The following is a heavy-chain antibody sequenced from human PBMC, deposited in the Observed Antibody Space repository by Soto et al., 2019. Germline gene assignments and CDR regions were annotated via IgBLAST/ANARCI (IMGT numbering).Heavy chain of an antibody. CDR1: GFSLSNGKVG. CDR2: IFSNDEK. D-gene: IGHD6-19*01. CDR3: ARTLFGRSVAGGYFYMDV. J-gene: IGHJ6*03. Sequence: HVTLKESGPVLVKPTETLTLTCTVSGFSLSNGKVGVSWIRQPPGKALEWLAHIFSNDEKSYRTSLKSRLTISEDTSKSQVVLTMTNVDPVDTATYYCARTLFGRSVAGGYFYMDVWGKGTTVTVSS. V-gene: IGHV2-26*01.